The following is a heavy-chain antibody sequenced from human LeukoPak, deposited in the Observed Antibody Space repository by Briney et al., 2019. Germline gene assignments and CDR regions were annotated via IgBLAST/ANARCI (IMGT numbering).Heavy chain of an antibody. D-gene: IGHD3-3*01. CDR2: ISYDGNNK. CDR3: ARGLIPIFATGLGY. V-gene: IGHV3-30*04. Sequence: PGGSLRLSCAASGFTFSSYAMHWVRQAPGKGLEWVAIISYDGNNKYYADSVKGRFTISRDNSEDMLYLQMDSLRAEDTAVFYCARGLIPIFATGLGYWGQGTLVTVSS. CDR1: GFTFSSYA. J-gene: IGHJ4*01.